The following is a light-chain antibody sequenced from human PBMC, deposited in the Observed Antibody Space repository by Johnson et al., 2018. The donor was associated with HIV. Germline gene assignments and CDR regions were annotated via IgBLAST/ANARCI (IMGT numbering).Light chain of an antibody. CDR3: GTWDSSLSAYV. Sequence: QSVLTQPPSVSAAPGQRVTISCSGSSSNIGKNYVSWYQQLPGTAPKLLIYENNKRPSGIPDRFSGSKSGTSANLGITGLQPENEADYYCGTWDSSLSAYVFGIGTKVTVL. J-gene: IGLJ1*01. V-gene: IGLV1-51*02. CDR1: SSNIGKNY. CDR2: ENN.